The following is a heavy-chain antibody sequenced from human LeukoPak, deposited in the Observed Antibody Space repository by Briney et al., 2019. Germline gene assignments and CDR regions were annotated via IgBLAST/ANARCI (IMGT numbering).Heavy chain of an antibody. J-gene: IGHJ2*01. CDR1: GFTFNSYG. CDR3: ARDLASSSWQQYWYFDL. Sequence: GGSLRLSCAASGFTFNSYGMHWVRQAPGKGLEWVAFIRFDGSYKYYADSVKGRFTISRDTSKNTLYLQMNSLRAEDTAVYYCARDLASSSWQQYWYFDLWGRGTLVTVSS. D-gene: IGHD6-13*01. V-gene: IGHV3-30*02. CDR2: IRFDGSYK.